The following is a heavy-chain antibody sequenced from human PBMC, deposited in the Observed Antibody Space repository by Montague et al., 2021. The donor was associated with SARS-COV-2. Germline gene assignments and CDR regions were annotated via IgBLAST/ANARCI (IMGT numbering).Heavy chain of an antibody. D-gene: IGHD3-10*01. CDR2: IYYSGTT. CDR1: SGSIISSGYY. Sequence: SETLSLTSSVSSGSIISSGYYCGWIRQPPGKELEWIGNIYYSGTTYYNPSLQRRSTISVDTTKNYLSLRLSSVTAADTVVYFCARVMIRGVSTPFDYGGQGSQVTVSS. V-gene: IGHV4-39*02. CDR3: ARVMIRGVSTPFDY. J-gene: IGHJ4*02.